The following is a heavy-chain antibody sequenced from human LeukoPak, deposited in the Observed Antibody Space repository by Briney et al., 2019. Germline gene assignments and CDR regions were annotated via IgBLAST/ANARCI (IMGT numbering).Heavy chain of an antibody. Sequence: PGGSLRLSCAASGFPFSGYWMDWVRQAPGEGMEWVANIKEDGSQQYYADSVKGRFTISRDNAKNSLCLQMNSLRVEDTAIYYCSRSLDYLGQGALVTVSS. J-gene: IGHJ4*02. CDR3: SRSLDY. V-gene: IGHV3-7*01. CDR1: GFPFSGYW. CDR2: IKEDGSQQ.